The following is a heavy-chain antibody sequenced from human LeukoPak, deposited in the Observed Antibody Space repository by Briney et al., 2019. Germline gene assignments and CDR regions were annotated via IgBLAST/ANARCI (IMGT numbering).Heavy chain of an antibody. CDR1: GGSISSADYY. V-gene: IGHV4-30-2*01. CDR3: ARDKSSTSCEGCNWFDP. CDR2: ISHSGGT. Sequence: PSQTLSLTCTVSGGSISSADYYWTWIRQPPGKGLEWIGYISHSGGTYYNSSLLSRVTISADTSKNQFFLTLGSVTAADTAVYYCARDKSSTSCEGCNWFDPWGQGTLVTVSS. D-gene: IGHD2-2*01. J-gene: IGHJ5*02.